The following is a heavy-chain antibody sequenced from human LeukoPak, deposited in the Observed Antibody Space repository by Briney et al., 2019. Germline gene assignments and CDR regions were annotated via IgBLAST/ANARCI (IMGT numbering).Heavy chain of an antibody. D-gene: IGHD5-24*01. Sequence: PSETLSPTCTVSGGSISSGDYYWSWIRQPPGKGLEWIGYIYYSGSTYYNPSLKSRVTISVDTSKNQFSLKLSSVTAADTAVYYCAREAEMATNWFDPWGQGTLVTVSS. CDR2: IYYSGST. CDR3: AREAEMATNWFDP. J-gene: IGHJ5*02. CDR1: GGSISSGDYY. V-gene: IGHV4-30-4*08.